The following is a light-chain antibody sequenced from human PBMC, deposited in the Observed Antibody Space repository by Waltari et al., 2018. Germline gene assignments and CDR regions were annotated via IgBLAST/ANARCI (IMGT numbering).Light chain of an antibody. V-gene: IGLV1-44*01. CDR2: SNN. CDR3: AAWDDSLNAFYV. Sequence: QSVLTQPPSASGTPGQRVTISCSGSRSNIGSNAVNWYQQFPGTAPKLLIYSNNRRPSGVPDRFSGSKSGTSASLAISGLQSEDDADYYCAAWDDSLNAFYVFGTGTKVTVL. CDR1: RSNIGSNA. J-gene: IGLJ1*01.